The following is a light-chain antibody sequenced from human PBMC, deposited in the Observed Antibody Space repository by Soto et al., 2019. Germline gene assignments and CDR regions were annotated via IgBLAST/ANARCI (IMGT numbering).Light chain of an antibody. CDR3: QQYNSYLFT. CDR2: KAA. V-gene: IGKV1-5*03. Sequence: DIQMTQSPSALSASVGDRVTITCRASQSINDWLAWYQQKPGKAPNLLIFKAASLISGVPARFSGSGFGTEVTLTISSLQPDDFAAYYCQQYNSYLFTFGQGTKLEV. J-gene: IGKJ2*01. CDR1: QSINDW.